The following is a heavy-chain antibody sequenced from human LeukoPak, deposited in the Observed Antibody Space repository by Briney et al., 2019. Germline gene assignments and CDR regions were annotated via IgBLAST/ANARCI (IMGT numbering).Heavy chain of an antibody. CDR1: GGTFSSYA. J-gene: IGHJ4*02. V-gene: IGHV1-69*05. CDR3: ASLHCSGGSCYFY. D-gene: IGHD2-15*01. CDR2: IIPISGTA. Sequence: SVKVSCKASGGTFSSYAISWVRQAPGQGLEWMGRIIPISGTANYAQKFQGRVTITTDESTSTAYMELSSLRSEDTAVYYCASLHCSGGSCYFYWGQGTLVTVSS.